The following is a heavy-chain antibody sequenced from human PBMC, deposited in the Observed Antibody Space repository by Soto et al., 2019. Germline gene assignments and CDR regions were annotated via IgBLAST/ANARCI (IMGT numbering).Heavy chain of an antibody. Sequence: PSETLALTCAVYGGCFSGYYWSWIRQPPGKGLEWIGEINHSGSTNYNPSLKSRVTISVDTSKNQFSLKLSSVTAADTAVYYCARSRGYDILTGYIPPDYYYGMDVWGQGTTVT. CDR1: GGCFSGYY. D-gene: IGHD3-9*01. CDR2: INHSGST. V-gene: IGHV4-34*01. CDR3: ARSRGYDILTGYIPPDYYYGMDV. J-gene: IGHJ6*02.